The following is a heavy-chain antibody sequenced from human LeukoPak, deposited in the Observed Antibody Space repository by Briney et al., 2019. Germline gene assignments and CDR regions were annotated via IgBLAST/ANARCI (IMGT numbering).Heavy chain of an antibody. CDR3: ARRAGRKDFDY. J-gene: IGHJ4*02. CDR1: GGSIGTTNYY. Sequence: PSETLSLTCTVSGGSIGTTNYYWGWIRQPPGRGLEWIGNIYNSGSTFYNPSLQSRVTISVDTSKNQFSLNLSSVTAADTAVYFCARRAGRKDFDYWGQGTLVIVSS. V-gene: IGHV4-39*01. CDR2: IYNSGST. D-gene: IGHD1-14*01.